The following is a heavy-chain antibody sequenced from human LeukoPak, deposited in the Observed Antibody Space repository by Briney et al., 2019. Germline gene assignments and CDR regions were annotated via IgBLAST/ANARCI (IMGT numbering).Heavy chain of an antibody. V-gene: IGHV1-46*01. D-gene: IGHD5-24*01. CDR3: ARGGWLQLTVLDY. J-gene: IGHJ4*02. Sequence: GASVKVSCKASGYTFTSHYIHWVRHAPGQGLEWMGIVSPSGGSTSYPQKFQGRVTITADESTSTAYMELSSLRSEDTAVYYCARGGWLQLTVLDYWGQGTLVTVSS. CDR2: VSPSGGST. CDR1: GYTFTSHY.